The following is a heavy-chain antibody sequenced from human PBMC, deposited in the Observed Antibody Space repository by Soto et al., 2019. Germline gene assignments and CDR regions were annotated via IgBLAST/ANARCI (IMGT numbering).Heavy chain of an antibody. V-gene: IGHV3-66*01. CDR3: AREPPYPSYCSSTSCYGDYFDY. Sequence: PGGSLRLSCAASGFTVSNYHMNWVRRAPGKGLEWVSVIYTAGSADFADSVKGRFSISRDDSKNTLYLQMSSLRAEDTAVYYCAREPPYPSYCSSTSCYGDYFDYWGQGTLVTVSS. J-gene: IGHJ4*02. CDR2: IYTAGSA. D-gene: IGHD2-2*01. CDR1: GFTVSNYH.